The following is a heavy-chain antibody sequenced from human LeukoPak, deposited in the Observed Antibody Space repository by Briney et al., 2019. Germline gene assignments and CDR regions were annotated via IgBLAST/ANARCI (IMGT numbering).Heavy chain of an antibody. J-gene: IGHJ5*02. CDR2: ISAYNGNT. Sequence: APVKVSCKASGYTFTTYGISWVRQAPGQGLEWMGWISAYNGNTNYAQKLQGRVTMTTDTSTSTAYMELRSLRSDDTAVYYCARWVGATRGNWFDPWGQGTLVTVSS. CDR1: GYTFTTYG. D-gene: IGHD1-26*01. V-gene: IGHV1-18*01. CDR3: ARWVGATRGNWFDP.